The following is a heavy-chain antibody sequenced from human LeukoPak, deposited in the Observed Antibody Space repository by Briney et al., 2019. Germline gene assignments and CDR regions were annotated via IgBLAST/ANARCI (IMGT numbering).Heavy chain of an antibody. CDR3: ARGRWSNSPDRYFQH. CDR1: GFTFSSYA. Sequence: GSLRLSCAASGFTFSSYAMSWIRQPAGKGLEWIGEINHSGSTNYNPSLKSRVTISVDTSKNQFSLKLSSVTAADTAVYYCARGRWSNSPDRYFQHWGQGTLVTVSS. J-gene: IGHJ1*01. V-gene: IGHV4-34*01. CDR2: INHSGST. D-gene: IGHD4-23*01.